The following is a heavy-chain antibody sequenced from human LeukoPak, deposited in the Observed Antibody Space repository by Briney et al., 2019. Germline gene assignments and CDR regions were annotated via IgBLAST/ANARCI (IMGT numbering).Heavy chain of an antibody. CDR3: GAFGVVVIRYYFDY. J-gene: IGHJ4*02. CDR2: IFYSGTT. V-gene: IGHV4-39*01. Sequence: PSETLSLTCTVSGGSISSSSYYWGWIRQSPGKGLEWIGSIFYSGTTYYNPSLKSRVTISVDTSKNQSSLKLSSVTAADTAVYYCGAFGVVVIRYYFDYWGQGTLVTVSS. D-gene: IGHD3-22*01. CDR1: GGSISSSSYY.